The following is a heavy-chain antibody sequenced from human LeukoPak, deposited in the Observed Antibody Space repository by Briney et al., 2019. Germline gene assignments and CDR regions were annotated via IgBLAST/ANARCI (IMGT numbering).Heavy chain of an antibody. D-gene: IGHD4-17*01. V-gene: IGHV1-69*06. CDR1: GGTFSSYA. Sequence: SVKVSCKASGGTFSSYAISWVRQAPGQGLEWMGGIIPIFGTANYAQKFQGRVTITADKSTSTAYMELSSLRSEDTAVYYCARDKYGDYAHDAFDIWGQGTMVTVSS. CDR3: ARDKYGDYAHDAFDI. J-gene: IGHJ3*02. CDR2: IIPIFGTA.